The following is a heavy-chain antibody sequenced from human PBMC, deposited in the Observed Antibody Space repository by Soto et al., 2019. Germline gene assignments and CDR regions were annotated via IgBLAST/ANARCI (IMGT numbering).Heavy chain of an antibody. D-gene: IGHD6-19*01. V-gene: IGHV4-34*01. J-gene: IGHJ2*01. Sequence: SETLSLTCAVYGGSFSGYYWSWIRQPPGKGLEWIGEINHSGSTNYNPSLKSRVTISVDTSKNRFSQKLSSVTAADTAVYYCARAQLTPYSSGWYFTNDYWYFDLWGRGTLVTVSS. CDR2: INHSGST. CDR1: GGSFSGYY. CDR3: ARAQLTPYSSGWYFTNDYWYFDL.